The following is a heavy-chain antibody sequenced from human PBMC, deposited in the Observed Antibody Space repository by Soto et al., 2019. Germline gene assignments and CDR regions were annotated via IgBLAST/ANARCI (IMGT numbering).Heavy chain of an antibody. Sequence: SETLSLTCTVSGGSINGYYWSWIRQPPGKGLEWIGYISKSGSTNYNPALKSRVTISVDTSKNQLSLKLSSVTAADTAVYYCARDWRGGTFAYWGQGTLVPVSS. CDR1: GGSINGYY. D-gene: IGHD2-15*01. CDR3: ARDWRGGTFAY. V-gene: IGHV4-59*01. J-gene: IGHJ4*02. CDR2: ISKSGST.